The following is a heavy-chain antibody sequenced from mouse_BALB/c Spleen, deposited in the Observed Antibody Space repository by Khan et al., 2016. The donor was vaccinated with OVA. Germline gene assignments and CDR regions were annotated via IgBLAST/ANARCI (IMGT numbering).Heavy chain of an antibody. D-gene: IGHD2-14*01. CDR2: INPSNGYT. CDR3: ARDGAYYRSDGWFSY. V-gene: IGHV1-4*01. J-gene: IGHJ3*01. CDR1: GYTFTTYT. Sequence: QVQLKQSGAELARPGASVKMSCKASGYTFTTYTMHWVKQTPGQGLEWIGYINPSNGYTTYNQKFKDKSTFTADKSSSTAYMQLSSLTSDYSAAFYCARDGAYYRSDGWFSYWGQGTLVTVSA.